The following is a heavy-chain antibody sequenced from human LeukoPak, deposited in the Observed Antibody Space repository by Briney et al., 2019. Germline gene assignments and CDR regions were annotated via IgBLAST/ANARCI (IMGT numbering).Heavy chain of an antibody. Sequence: GGSLSLSCEASGFTFSRYWMSWVRQAPGRGLEWVANLAEDGSMTQYADSVKGRFTISRDNAKSSVYLQMSSLKAEDSAVYYCARDEKSGYFVYWGQGSLVSDSS. CDR1: GFTFSRYW. CDR3: ARDEKSGYFVY. V-gene: IGHV3-7*01. D-gene: IGHD1-26*01. J-gene: IGHJ4*02. CDR2: LAEDGSMT.